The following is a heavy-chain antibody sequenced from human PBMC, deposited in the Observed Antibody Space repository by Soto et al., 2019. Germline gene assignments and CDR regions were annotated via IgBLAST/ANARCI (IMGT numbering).Heavy chain of an antibody. CDR3: AREVDFTIANCWDDVQYDNLDV. V-gene: IGHV4-4*03. Sequence: PETLSHTCFGSAGTISHHSYLWCWVRRATGKGLEWIGEIYHTGGTSYMPSLRGRVTLSVDTSKNQFSLKLSSLTAADKAVYYCAREVDFTIANCWDDVQYDNLDVWGQGTVVT. CDR1: AGTISHHSYL. J-gene: IGHJ6*02. CDR2: IYHTGGT. D-gene: IGHD3-22*01.